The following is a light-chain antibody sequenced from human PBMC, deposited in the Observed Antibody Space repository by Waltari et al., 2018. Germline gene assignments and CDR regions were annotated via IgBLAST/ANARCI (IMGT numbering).Light chain of an antibody. CDR1: QDISNY. V-gene: IGKV1-33*01. J-gene: IGKJ4*01. CDR2: DAS. Sequence: DIQMTQSPSSLSASVGDRVTITCQASQDISNYLNRYQQKPGKAPKLLIYDASNWETGVPSRFSGSGSGTDFTFTISSLQPEDIATYYCQQYDNLPLTFGGGTKVEIK. CDR3: QQYDNLPLT.